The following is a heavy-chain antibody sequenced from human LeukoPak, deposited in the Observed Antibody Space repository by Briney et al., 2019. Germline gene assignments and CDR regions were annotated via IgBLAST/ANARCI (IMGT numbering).Heavy chain of an antibody. Sequence: SETLSLTCSVCRGSISSSSYYWGWVRQPPGKGLEWIGSIFFTGNAYYNPSVKSRVTISVDTSENQFSLKLSSMTAADTAVYYCARHVVGNYDLLSFDYWGQGTRVTVSS. D-gene: IGHD1-7*01. CDR3: ARHVVGNYDLLSFDY. J-gene: IGHJ4*02. CDR1: RGSISSSSYY. CDR2: IFFTGNA. V-gene: IGHV4-39*01.